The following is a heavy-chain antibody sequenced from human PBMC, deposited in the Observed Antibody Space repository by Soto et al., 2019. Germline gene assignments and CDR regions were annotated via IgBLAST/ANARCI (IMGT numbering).Heavy chain of an antibody. V-gene: IGHV3-30*18. CDR3: AKDPKCCTIGSHFLDNWFDP. D-gene: IGHD2-8*01. J-gene: IGHJ5*02. Sequence: LRLSCAASGFTFSNYGMRWVRQTPGKGLEWVAVISYDGSHQFYTDSVKGRFTISRDNSKNTLYLQMNSLKTEDTAMYYCAKDPKCCTIGSHFLDNWFDPWGQGTLVTVSS. CDR1: GFTFSNYG. CDR2: ISYDGSHQ.